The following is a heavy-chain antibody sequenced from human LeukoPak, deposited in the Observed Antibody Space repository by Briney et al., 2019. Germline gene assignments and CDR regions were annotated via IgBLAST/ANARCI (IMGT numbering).Heavy chain of an antibody. CDR3: ARQYYDILTGYYKYNWFDP. J-gene: IGHJ5*02. CDR2: IDPSDSYT. D-gene: IGHD3-9*01. V-gene: IGHV5-10-1*01. CDR1: GYSFTSYW. Sequence: GESLRISCKGSGYSFTSYWISWVRQMPGKGLEWMGRIDPSDSYTNYNPSFQGHVTISADKSISTAYLQWSSLKASDTAMYYCARQYYDILTGYYKYNWFDPWGQGTLVTVSS.